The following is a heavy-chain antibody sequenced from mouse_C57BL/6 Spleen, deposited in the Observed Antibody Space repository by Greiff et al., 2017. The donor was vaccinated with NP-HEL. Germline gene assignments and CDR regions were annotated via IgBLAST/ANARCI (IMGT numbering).Heavy chain of an antibody. CDR3: ARGELGDGFAY. CDR2: IYIDNGYT. J-gene: IGHJ3*01. D-gene: IGHD3-3*01. V-gene: IGHV1-58*01. CDR1: GYTFTSYG. Sequence: EVQLQQSGAELVRPGSSVKMSCKTSGYTFTSYGINWVKQRPGQGLEWIGYIYIDNGYTEYNEKFKGKATLTSDTSSSTAYMQLSSLTSEDSAIYFCARGELGDGFAYWGQGTLVTVSA.